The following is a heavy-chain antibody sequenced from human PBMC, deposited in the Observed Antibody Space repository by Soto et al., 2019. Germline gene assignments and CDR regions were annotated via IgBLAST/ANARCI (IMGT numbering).Heavy chain of an antibody. J-gene: IGHJ4*02. Sequence: GESLEISFKGSGYTFTSYWIGWVRPMPGKGLEWMGIIYPDDSDIRYSPSFQGQVTISADKSITTAYLQWSSLRASDTAMYFCARGGTSTTRRFDYWGQGTLVTVSS. V-gene: IGHV5-51*01. CDR1: GYTFTSYW. CDR3: ARGGTSTTRRFDY. D-gene: IGHD1-1*01. CDR2: IYPDDSDI.